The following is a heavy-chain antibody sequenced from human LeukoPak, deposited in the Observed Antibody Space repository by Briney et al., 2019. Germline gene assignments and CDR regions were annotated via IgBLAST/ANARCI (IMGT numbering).Heavy chain of an antibody. Sequence: PSQTLSLTCTVSGGSISSGNYYWSWIRQHPGKGLEWIGYIYYSGSTYYNPSLESRLTISVDTSKNQFSLKLSSVTAADTAVYYCAREPSVGGGYNSRGYFDYWGQGTLVTVSS. CDR2: IYYSGST. J-gene: IGHJ4*02. D-gene: IGHD1-26*01. V-gene: IGHV4-31*03. CDR3: AREPSVGGGYNSRGYFDY. CDR1: GGSISSGNYY.